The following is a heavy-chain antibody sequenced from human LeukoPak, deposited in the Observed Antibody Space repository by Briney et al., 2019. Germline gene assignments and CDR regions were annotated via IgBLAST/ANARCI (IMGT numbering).Heavy chain of an antibody. D-gene: IGHD2/OR15-2a*01. V-gene: IGHV4-4*07. CDR2: IYSSGIT. Sequence: PSETLSLTCSVSGSSISSYYWRWIRQPAGKGLEWIGRIYSSGITIYNPSLESRVNILVDTSRNQFSLSLTSVTAADTAVYYCARSYFSVGAFDIWGQGTMATVSS. CDR3: ARSYFSVGAFDI. J-gene: IGHJ3*02. CDR1: GSSISSYY.